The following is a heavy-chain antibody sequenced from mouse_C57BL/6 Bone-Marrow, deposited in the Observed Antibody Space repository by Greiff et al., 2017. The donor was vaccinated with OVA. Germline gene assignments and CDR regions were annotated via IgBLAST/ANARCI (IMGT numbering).Heavy chain of an antibody. J-gene: IGHJ1*03. CDR3: ARSYSKNWYFDV. V-gene: IGHV1-39*01. CDR1: GYSFTDYN. D-gene: IGHD2-5*01. CDR2: INPNYGTT. Sequence: VHVKQSGPELVKPGASVKISCKASGYSFTDYNMNWVKQSNGKSLEWIGVINPNYGTTSYNQKFKGKATLTVDKSSSTAYMQLNSLTSEDSAVYYCARSYSKNWYFDVWGTGTTVTVSS.